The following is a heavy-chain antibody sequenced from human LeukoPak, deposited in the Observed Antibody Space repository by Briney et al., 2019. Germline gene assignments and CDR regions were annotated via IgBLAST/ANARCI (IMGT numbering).Heavy chain of an antibody. J-gene: IGHJ4*02. CDR3: ARSVGSYLFDY. CDR2: IKQDGREK. V-gene: IGHV3-7*01. Sequence: PGGSLRLSCAASGFTFSSYWMSWVRQAPGKGLEWVANIKQDGREKYYVDSVKGRFTISRDNAKNSLYLQMNSLRAEDTAVYYCARSVGSYLFDYWGQGTLVTVSS. D-gene: IGHD1-26*01. CDR1: GFTFSSYW.